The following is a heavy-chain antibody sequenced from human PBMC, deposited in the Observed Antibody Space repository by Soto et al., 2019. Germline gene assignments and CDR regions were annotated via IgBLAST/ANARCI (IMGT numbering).Heavy chain of an antibody. CDR1: GFTFISSA. J-gene: IGHJ4*02. CDR3: AADGNCDSTKCYPYNFDY. V-gene: IGHV1-58*01. Sequence: SVKVSCKASGFTFISSAVQWVRQARGQRPEWIGWIVVGSGNTNYAQKFQERVTITRDMSTSTAYMELSSLRSEDTAVYYCAADGNCDSTKCYPYNFDYWGQGTLVTVSS. CDR2: IVVGSGNT. D-gene: IGHD2-2*01.